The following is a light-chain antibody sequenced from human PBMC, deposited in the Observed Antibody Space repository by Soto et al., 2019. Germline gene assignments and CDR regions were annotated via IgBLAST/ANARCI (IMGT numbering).Light chain of an antibody. CDR2: GAS. V-gene: IGKV3-20*01. CDR3: QQYGSSPRT. Sequence: FTHSPSTLSLSPGERATLSCRASQSVSSSYLAWYQQKPGQAPRLLIYGASSRATGIPDRFSGSGSGTDFTLTISRLEPEDFAVYYCQQYGSSPRTFGQGTKVDIK. J-gene: IGKJ1*01. CDR1: QSVSSSY.